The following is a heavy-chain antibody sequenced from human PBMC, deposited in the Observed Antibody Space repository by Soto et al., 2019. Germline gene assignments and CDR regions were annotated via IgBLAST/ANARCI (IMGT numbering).Heavy chain of an antibody. Sequence: QVQLVQSGAEVKKPGASVKVSCKASGYTFITYGISWVRQAPGQGLEWMGWISSYNGNTNYAQKLQGRVTMTTDTXXXXXXXXXXXXXXXXXXXXXXXXXXXXXXXXXXXXXXXMDVWGQGTTVTVSS. V-gene: IGHV1-18*01. CDR1: GYTFITYG. J-gene: IGHJ6*02. CDR3: XXXXXXXXXXXXXXXXXMDV. CDR2: ISSYNGNT.